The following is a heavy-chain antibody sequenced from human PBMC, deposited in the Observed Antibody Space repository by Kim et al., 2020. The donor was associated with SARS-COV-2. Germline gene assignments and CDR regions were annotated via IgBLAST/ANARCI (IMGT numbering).Heavy chain of an antibody. J-gene: IGHJ6*02. CDR3: AKAMVRGIMSYYYYGMDV. CDR1: GFTFSSYA. CDR2: ISGSGGST. D-gene: IGHD3-10*01. Sequence: GGSLRLSCAASGFTFSSYAMSWVRQAPGKGLEWVSSISGSGGSTYYADSVKGRFTISRDNSKNTLYLQMNSLRAEDTAVYYCAKAMVRGIMSYYYYGMDVWGQGTTVTVSS. V-gene: IGHV3-23*01.